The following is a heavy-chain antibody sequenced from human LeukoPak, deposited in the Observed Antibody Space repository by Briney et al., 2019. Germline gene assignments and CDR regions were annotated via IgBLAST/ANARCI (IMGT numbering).Heavy chain of an antibody. CDR2: ITGSGGGT. CDR3: AKAVGPSTTFDY. D-gene: IGHD1-26*01. V-gene: IGHV3-23*01. CDR1: GFTFSNYA. Sequence: GGSLRLSCAASGFTFSNYAMSWVRRAPGKGLEWISGITGSGGGTSYADSVKGRFSISRDNSKNTLHLQMNSLRAEDTAVYYCAKAVGPSTTFDYWGQGTLVTVSS. J-gene: IGHJ4*02.